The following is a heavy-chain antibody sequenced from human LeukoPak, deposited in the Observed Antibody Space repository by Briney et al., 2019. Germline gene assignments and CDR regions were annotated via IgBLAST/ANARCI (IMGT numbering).Heavy chain of an antibody. Sequence: GSLRLSCAASGFTFSSYAMSWVRQAPGKGLEWVSAISGSGGSTYYADSVKGRFTISRDNSKNTLYLQMNSLRAEDTAVYYCAKDGLYYYGSGSYSDYWGQGTLVTVSS. CDR3: AKDGLYYYGSGSYSDY. V-gene: IGHV3-23*01. CDR2: ISGSGGST. J-gene: IGHJ4*02. D-gene: IGHD3-10*01. CDR1: GFTFSSYA.